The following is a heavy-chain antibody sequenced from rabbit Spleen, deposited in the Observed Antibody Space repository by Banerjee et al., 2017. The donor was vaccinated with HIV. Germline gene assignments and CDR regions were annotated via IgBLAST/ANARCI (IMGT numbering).Heavy chain of an antibody. CDR3: VRGDNYFRFYL. Sequence: QEQLVESGGGLVQPEGSLTLTCTASGFSFTSSVYMCWVRQAPGKGLEWIACIYTSSGSSYYASWAKGRFTISETSSTTVTLQMTSLTAADTATYFCVRGDNYFRFYLWGPGTLVTVS. CDR2: IYTSSGSS. V-gene: IGHV1S45*01. D-gene: IGHD4-2*01. CDR1: GFSFTSSVY. J-gene: IGHJ4*01.